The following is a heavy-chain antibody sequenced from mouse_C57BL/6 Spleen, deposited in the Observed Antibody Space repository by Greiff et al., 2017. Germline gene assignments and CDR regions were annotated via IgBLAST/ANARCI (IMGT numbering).Heavy chain of an antibody. Sequence: QVQLQQPGAELVKPGASVKVSCKASGYTFTSYWMHWVKQRPGQGLEWIGRLHPSDSDTNYNQKFKGKATLTVDKSSSTAYMQLSSLTSEDSAVYYCAIGRGNYGYFDVWGTGTTVTVSS. CDR3: AIGRGNYGYFDV. CDR1: GYTFTSYW. V-gene: IGHV1-74*01. CDR2: LHPSDSDT. J-gene: IGHJ1*03. D-gene: IGHD2-1*01.